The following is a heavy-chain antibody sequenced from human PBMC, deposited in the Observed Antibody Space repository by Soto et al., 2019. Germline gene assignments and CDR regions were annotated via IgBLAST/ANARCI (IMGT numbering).Heavy chain of an antibody. J-gene: IGHJ6*02. D-gene: IGHD4-4*01. V-gene: IGHV5-51*01. Sequence: SGESLKISCKGSGYSFSNYWIGWVRQMPGKGLEWMGIVYPGDSDTRYSPSFEGQVTISVDKSISTAYLQWSSLKASDTAMYYCARHGYSNFPYYYYGMDVWGQGTTVTVSS. CDR1: GYSFSNYW. CDR2: VYPGDSDT. CDR3: ARHGYSNFPYYYYGMDV.